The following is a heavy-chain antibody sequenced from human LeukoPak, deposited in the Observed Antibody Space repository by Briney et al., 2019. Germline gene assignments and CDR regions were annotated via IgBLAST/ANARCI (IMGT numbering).Heavy chain of an antibody. CDR3: ARQRVALKLYACDY. CDR2: LYYSGSN. CDR1: VDPISINNYF. D-gene: IGHD2-8*01. J-gene: IGHJ4*02. Sequence: SETLSLTCTVSVDPISINNYFWASIRQPPGKGLEWIGSLYYSGSNYYNPSLKSRLTISVDTYKNQLSLELSSVDDEAKAVYYCARQRVALKLYACDYWGQGTLVTVSS. V-gene: IGHV4-39*01.